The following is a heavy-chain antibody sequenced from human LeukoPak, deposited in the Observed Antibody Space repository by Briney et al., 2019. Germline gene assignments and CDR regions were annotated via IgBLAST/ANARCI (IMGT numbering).Heavy chain of an antibody. Sequence: GGSLRLSCAASGFTFSSYWMSWVRQAPGKGLEWVANIKQDGSEKYYVDSVKGRFTISRDNAKNSLYLQMNSLRAEDTAVYYCTRDLAFYYFDSSGYFGAFDIWGQGTMVTVSS. V-gene: IGHV3-7*01. J-gene: IGHJ3*02. CDR3: TRDLAFYYFDSSGYFGAFDI. D-gene: IGHD3-22*01. CDR2: IKQDGSEK. CDR1: GFTFSSYW.